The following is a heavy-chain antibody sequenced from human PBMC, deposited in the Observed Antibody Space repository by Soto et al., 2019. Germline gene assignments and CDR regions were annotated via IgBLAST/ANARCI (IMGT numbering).Heavy chain of an antibody. CDR2: IYYSGTT. J-gene: IGHJ6*03. V-gene: IGHV4-31*03. CDR1: GGSIRSGGNY. Sequence: SETLSLTCTVFGGSIRSGGNYWSWIRHHPGKGLEWIGYIYYSGTTHYNPSLKSRVTLSVDTSENQFSLKVSSVTAAVTAVYYCARGKGPNYYYHDMDVWGKGTKVTVSS. CDR3: ARGKGPNYYYHDMDV.